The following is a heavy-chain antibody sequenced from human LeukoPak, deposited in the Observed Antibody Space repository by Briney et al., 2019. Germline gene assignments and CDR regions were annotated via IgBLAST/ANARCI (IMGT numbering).Heavy chain of an antibody. D-gene: IGHD4-23*01. Sequence: SQTLSLTCTVSGGSISSGSYYWSWIRQPAGKGLEWIGRIYSSGSTNYNPSLKSRVTMSVDTSKNQFSLKLSPVAAADTAVYYCARVGLGGISFFDPWGQGTLVTVSS. V-gene: IGHV4-61*02. CDR1: GGSISSGSYY. CDR3: ARVGLGGISFFDP. CDR2: IYSSGST. J-gene: IGHJ5*02.